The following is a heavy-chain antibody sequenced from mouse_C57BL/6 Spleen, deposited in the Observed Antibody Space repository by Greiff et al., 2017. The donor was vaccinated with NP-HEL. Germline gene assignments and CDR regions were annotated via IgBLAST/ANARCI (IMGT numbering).Heavy chain of an antibody. V-gene: IGHV1-52*01. D-gene: IGHD2-5*01. Sequence: QVQLQQPGAELVRPGSSVKLSCKASGYTFTSYWMHWVKQRPIQGLEWIGNIDPSDSETHYNQKFKDKATLTVDKSSSTAYMQLSSLTSEDSAVYYCANGGSNGYFDYWGQGTTLTVSS. CDR3: ANGGSNGYFDY. J-gene: IGHJ2*01. CDR2: IDPSDSET. CDR1: GYTFTSYW.